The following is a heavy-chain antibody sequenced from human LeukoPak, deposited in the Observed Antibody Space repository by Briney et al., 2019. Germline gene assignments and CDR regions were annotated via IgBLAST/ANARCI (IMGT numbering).Heavy chain of an antibody. CDR1: GGSFSGYY. CDR3: ARPEYYYYYMDV. V-gene: IGHV4-34*01. CDR2: INHSGST. Sequence: PSETLSLTCAVYGGSFSGYYWSWIRQPPGKGLEGIGEINHSGSTNYNPSLKSRVTISVDTSKNQFSLKLSSVTAADTAVYYCARPEYYYYYMDVWGKGTTVTVSS. J-gene: IGHJ6*03.